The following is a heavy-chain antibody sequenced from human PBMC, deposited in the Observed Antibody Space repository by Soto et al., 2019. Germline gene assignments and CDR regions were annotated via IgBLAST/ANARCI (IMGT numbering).Heavy chain of an antibody. CDR1: GGSISSYY. Sequence: SETLSLTCTVSGGSISSYYWSWIRQPAGKGLEWIGRIYTSGSTNYNPSLKSRVTMSVDTSKNQFSLKLSSVAAADTAVYYCASTRIYDFWSGYYTPDYYYYYGMDVWGQGTTVTVSS. D-gene: IGHD3-3*01. V-gene: IGHV4-4*07. CDR3: ASTRIYDFWSGYYTPDYYYYYGMDV. J-gene: IGHJ6*02. CDR2: IYTSGST.